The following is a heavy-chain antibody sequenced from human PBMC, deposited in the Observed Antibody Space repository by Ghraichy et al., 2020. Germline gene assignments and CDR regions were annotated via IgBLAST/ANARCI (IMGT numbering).Heavy chain of an antibody. CDR1: GFTFSSYG. J-gene: IGHJ4*02. CDR3: AKRKWELLPDFDY. CDR2: IRYDGSNK. Sequence: LSLTCAASGFTFSSYGMHWVRQAPGKGLEWVAFIRYDGSNKYYADSVKGRFTISRDNSKNTLYLQMNSLRAEDTAVYYCAKRKWELLPDFDYWGQGTLVTVSS. V-gene: IGHV3-30*02. D-gene: IGHD1-26*01.